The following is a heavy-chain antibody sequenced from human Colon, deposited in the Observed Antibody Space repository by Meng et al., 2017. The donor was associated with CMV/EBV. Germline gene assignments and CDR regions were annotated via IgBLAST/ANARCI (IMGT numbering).Heavy chain of an antibody. CDR1: GFSFNDFW. CDR2: INQDGSEK. J-gene: IGHJ6*02. D-gene: IGHD2-2*01. CDR3: AVKNCSSSSCYHYGYDYYGMAV. V-gene: IGHV3-7*01. Sequence: GESLKISCAASGFSFNDFWMTWVRQAPGKGLEWAANINQDGSEKYYVDSVKGRFTISRDNAKNSLYLQMNSLRAEDTAVYYCAVKNCSSSSCYHYGYDYYGMAVWGQGTTVTVSS.